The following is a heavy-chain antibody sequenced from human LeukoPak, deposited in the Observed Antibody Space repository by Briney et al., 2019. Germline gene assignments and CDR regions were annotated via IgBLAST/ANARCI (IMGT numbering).Heavy chain of an antibody. J-gene: IGHJ4*02. CDR3: ARDLTVAVAAFDY. Sequence: PGRSLRLSCTASGFNFGSDAMHWVRQAPGKGLEWVAFIWSDGSNDHYADSVKGRFTISRDNSKNTVCLQMNSLRVEDTAVYYCARDLTVAVAAFDYWGQGTLVTVSS. CDR1: GFNFGSDA. V-gene: IGHV3-33*01. D-gene: IGHD6-19*01. CDR2: IWSDGSND.